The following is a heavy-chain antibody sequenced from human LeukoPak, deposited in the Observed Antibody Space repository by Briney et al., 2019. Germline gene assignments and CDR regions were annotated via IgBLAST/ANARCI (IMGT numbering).Heavy chain of an antibody. V-gene: IGHV3-23*01. CDR1: GFTVSSNY. CDR2: ISGSGAST. Sequence: GGSLTLSCAASGFTVSSNYMSWVRQAPGRGLEWVSAISGSGASTYYADSVKGRFTISRDNSKNTLSLQMSSLRAEDTAVYYCAKTLARHGTFDYGGQGTRFTVSS. J-gene: IGHJ4*02. D-gene: IGHD1-14*01. CDR3: AKTLARHGTFDY.